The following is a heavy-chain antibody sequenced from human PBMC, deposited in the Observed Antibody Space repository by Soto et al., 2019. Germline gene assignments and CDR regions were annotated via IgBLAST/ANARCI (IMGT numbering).Heavy chain of an antibody. Sequence: EVQLVESGGGLVQPGGSLRLSCAASGFTFSDHYMDWVRQTPGKGLELVGRTRNKANSYTTEYAASVKGRVTISRDDSRNSLYLQMNRLKTEDTAGYVCARVRMIGLYYFDYWGQGTLVTVSS. V-gene: IGHV3-72*01. CDR1: GFTFSDHY. CDR2: TRNKANSYTT. J-gene: IGHJ4*02. D-gene: IGHD3-16*01. CDR3: ARVRMIGLYYFDY.